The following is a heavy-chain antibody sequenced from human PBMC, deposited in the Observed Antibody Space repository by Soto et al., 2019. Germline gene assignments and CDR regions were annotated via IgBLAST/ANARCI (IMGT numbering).Heavy chain of an antibody. V-gene: IGHV3-30-3*01. D-gene: IGHD2-15*01. CDR1: GFTFSSYA. J-gene: IGHJ6*02. CDR2: TSYDGSNE. CDR3: ARERDCSGGSCRNYYYYAMDV. Sequence: QVQLVESGGGVVQPGRSLRLSCAASGFTFSSYAMHWVRQAPGKGLEWVAVTSYDGSNEYYADSVKGRFTISRDNSKNTLYLQMNSLRAEDTAVYYCARERDCSGGSCRNYYYYAMDVWGQGTTVTVSS.